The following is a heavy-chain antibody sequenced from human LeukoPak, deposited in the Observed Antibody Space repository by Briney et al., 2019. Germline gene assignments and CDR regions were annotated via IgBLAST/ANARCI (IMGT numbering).Heavy chain of an antibody. D-gene: IGHD6-6*01. V-gene: IGHV1-69*13. CDR2: IIPIFGTA. CDR3: ARDSDYSSSSVWFDP. Sequence: VASVKVSCKASGGTFSSYAISWVRQAPGLGLEWMGGIIPIFGTANYAQKFQGRVTITADESTSTAYMELSSLRSEDTAVYYCARDSDYSSSSVWFDPWGQGTLVTVSS. J-gene: IGHJ5*02. CDR1: GGTFSSYA.